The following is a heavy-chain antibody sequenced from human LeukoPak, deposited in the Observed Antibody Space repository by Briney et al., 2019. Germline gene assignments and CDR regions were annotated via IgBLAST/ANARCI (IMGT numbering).Heavy chain of an antibody. CDR3: ARLPGIVVVAFDY. CDR2: IYPGDSDT. V-gene: IGHV5-51*01. Sequence: GRSLKISCTGSGYSFTSYWIAWVRQMPGKGLDSIRIIYPGDSDTRYSPSFQGQITNIPHKSITTAYLQWSSLKASATAMYYCARLPGIVVVAFDYWGQGTLVTVSS. CDR1: GYSFTSYW. J-gene: IGHJ4*02. D-gene: IGHD3-22*01.